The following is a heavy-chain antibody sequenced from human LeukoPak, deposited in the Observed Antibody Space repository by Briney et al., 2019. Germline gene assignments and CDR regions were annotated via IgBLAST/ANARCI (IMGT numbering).Heavy chain of an antibody. Sequence: SETLSLTCAVYGGSFSGYYWSWIRQPPGKGLEWIGEINHSGSTNYNPSLKSRVTISVDTSKNQFSLKLSSVTAADTAVYYCASSHRTYYDFWSGYYSPYYFDYWGQGTLVTVSS. V-gene: IGHV4-34*01. CDR3: ASSHRTYYDFWSGYYSPYYFDY. CDR1: GGSFSGYY. J-gene: IGHJ4*02. CDR2: INHSGST. D-gene: IGHD3-3*01.